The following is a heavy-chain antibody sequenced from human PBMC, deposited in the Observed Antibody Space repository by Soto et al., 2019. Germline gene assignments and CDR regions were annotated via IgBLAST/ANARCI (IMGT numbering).Heavy chain of an antibody. V-gene: IGHV4-4*02. CDR2: VHHSGST. D-gene: IGHD3-10*01. J-gene: IGHJ5*02. CDR1: GDSISSNNW. CDR3: ARGFRGVLSWFDP. Sequence: QVQLRESGPGLVKPSGTLSLTCAVSGDSISSNNWWTWVRQPPGKGREWIGEVHHSGSTNYNPSLKSPVTISRDKSKNQFSLELSSVTAADTAVYYCARGFRGVLSWFDPWGQGTLVTVSS.